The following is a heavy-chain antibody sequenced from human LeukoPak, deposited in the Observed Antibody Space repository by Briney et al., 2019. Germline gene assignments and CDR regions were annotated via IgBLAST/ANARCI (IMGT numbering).Heavy chain of an antibody. CDR3: ARDVAYGDYDYYYYYGMDV. CDR2: ISTYNGNT. J-gene: IGHJ6*02. Sequence: GASVKVSCKASGYTFTSYTITWVRQAPGQGLEWMGRISTYNGNTNSAQKLQDRVTMTTDTSTSTAYMELRSLRSDDTAVYYCARDVAYGDYDYYYYYGMDVWGQGTTVTVSS. D-gene: IGHD4-17*01. V-gene: IGHV1-18*01. CDR1: GYTFTSYT.